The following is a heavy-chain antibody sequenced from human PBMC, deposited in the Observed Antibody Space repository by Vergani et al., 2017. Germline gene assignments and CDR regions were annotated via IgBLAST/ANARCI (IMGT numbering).Heavy chain of an antibody. CDR1: GGSFSGYY. CDR3: ARGNKDTAMVKDYYYYMDV. CDR2: INHSGST. V-gene: IGHV4-34*01. J-gene: IGHJ6*03. D-gene: IGHD5-18*01. Sequence: QVQLQQRGAGLLKPSETLSLTCAVYGGSFSGYYWSWIRQPPGKGLEWFGEINHSGSTNYNPSLKSRVTISVDTSKNQFSLKLSSVTAADTAVYYCARGNKDTAMVKDYYYYMDVWGKGTTVTVSS.